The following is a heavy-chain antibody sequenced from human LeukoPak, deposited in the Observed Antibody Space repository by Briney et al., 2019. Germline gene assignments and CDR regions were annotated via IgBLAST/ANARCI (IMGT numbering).Heavy chain of an antibody. CDR1: GFTFSNYG. V-gene: IGHV3-23*01. CDR2: ISGGGGST. J-gene: IGHJ4*02. D-gene: IGHD2-21*01. Sequence: GGSLRLSCTASGFTFSNYGMNWVRQAPGKGLEWVSVISGGGGSTYYADSVRGRFTISRDNSKNTLYLQMNSLRAEDAAVYFCAKAPVTSCRGAYCYPFDSWGQGTLVTVSS. CDR3: AKAPVTSCRGAYCYPFDS.